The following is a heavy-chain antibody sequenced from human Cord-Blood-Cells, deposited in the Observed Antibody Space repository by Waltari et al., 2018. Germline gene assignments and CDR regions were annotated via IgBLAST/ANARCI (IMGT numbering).Heavy chain of an antibody. V-gene: IGHV1-3*01. CDR2: INAGNGNT. CDR3: ARAQLGIRYFDY. D-gene: IGHD7-27*01. J-gene: IGHJ4*02. CDR1: GYTFTSYA. Sequence: QVQLVQSGAEVKKPGASVKVSCKASGYTFTSYAMHWVRQAPGQRLEWMGWINAGNGNTKYSQKFQGRVTITRDTSASTAYMELSSLRSEDTAVYYCARAQLGIRYFDYWGQGTLVTVSS.